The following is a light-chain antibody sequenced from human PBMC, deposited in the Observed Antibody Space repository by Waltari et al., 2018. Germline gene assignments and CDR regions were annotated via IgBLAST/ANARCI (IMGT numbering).Light chain of an antibody. CDR2: TAS. Sequence: IQLTQSPSSLSASVGDRVTITCRASQGISSYLAWYQQKPGKAPKLLIHTASTLQSGVPSRFSGSGSGTDFTLSSSSLQPEDFATYYCQQRNSYPITFGQGTRLEIK. CDR1: QGISSY. V-gene: IGKV1-9*01. J-gene: IGKJ5*01. CDR3: QQRNSYPIT.